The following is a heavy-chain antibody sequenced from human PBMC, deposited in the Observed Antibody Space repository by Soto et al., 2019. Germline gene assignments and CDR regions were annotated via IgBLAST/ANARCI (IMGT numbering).Heavy chain of an antibody. Sequence: EVQLLESGGGLVQPGGSLRLSCAASGFTFSSYAMSWVRQAPGKGLEWVSAISGSGGSTYYADSVKGRFTISRDNSKNTLYLQMNSLRAEDTAVYYCAKRIVDTAMAYCGMDVWGQGTTVTVSS. V-gene: IGHV3-23*01. CDR2: ISGSGGST. D-gene: IGHD5-18*01. CDR1: GFTFSSYA. CDR3: AKRIVDTAMAYCGMDV. J-gene: IGHJ6*02.